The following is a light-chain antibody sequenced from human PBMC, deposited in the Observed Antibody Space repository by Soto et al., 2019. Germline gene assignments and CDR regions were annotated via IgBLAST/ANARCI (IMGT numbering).Light chain of an antibody. CDR1: SSDVGGYNY. CDR3: SSYTSSTTPVV. CDR2: EVG. V-gene: IGLV2-14*01. Sequence: QSVLTQPASVSGSPGQSITISCTGTSSDVGGYNYVSWYQQRPGKAPKLMIHEVGNRPSGVSNRFSGSKSGNMASLTISGLQAEDEGDYYCSSYTSSTTPVVFGGGTKLTVL. J-gene: IGLJ2*01.